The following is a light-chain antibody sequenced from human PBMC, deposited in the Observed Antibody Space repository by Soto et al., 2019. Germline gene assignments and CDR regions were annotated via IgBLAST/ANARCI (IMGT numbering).Light chain of an antibody. CDR2: GAS. J-gene: IGKJ3*01. CDR3: QQYGSSPPLTT. CDR1: QSVSSSY. Sequence: EIVLTQSPGTLYLSPGERATLSCRASQSVSSSYLAWYQQKPDQAPRLLIYGASSSATGIPDRCSGSGSGTDVNLTISSLEPEDFAVYYGQQYGSSPPLTTFGPGTNVDIQ. V-gene: IGKV3-20*01.